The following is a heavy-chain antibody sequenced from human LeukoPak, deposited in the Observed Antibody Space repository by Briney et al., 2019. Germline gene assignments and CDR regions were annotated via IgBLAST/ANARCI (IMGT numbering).Heavy chain of an antibody. Sequence: GGSLRLSCAASGFTFSSYEMNWVRQAPGKGLDWVSYISSSGSTTHYADSVKGRFTISRDNAKNSLYLQMNSLRAEDTAVYYCARGDYCSSTSCYWDDAFDIWGQGTMVTVSS. V-gene: IGHV3-48*03. CDR1: GFTFSSYE. CDR2: ISSSGSTT. CDR3: ARGDYCSSTSCYWDDAFDI. J-gene: IGHJ3*02. D-gene: IGHD2-2*01.